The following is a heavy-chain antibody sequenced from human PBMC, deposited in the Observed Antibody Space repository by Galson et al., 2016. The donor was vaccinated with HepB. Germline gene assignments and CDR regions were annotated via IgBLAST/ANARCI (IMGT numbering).Heavy chain of an antibody. Sequence: SVKVSCKASEDTLNSYYMHWVRQAPGEGPEWLGIINPSGNSASYAQRFQGRVTMTRDTSTRTVYMELGNLRYDDTAVYYCASGLDYHSYGMDVWGQGTTVTVSS. V-gene: IGHV1-46*02. CDR2: INPSGNSA. J-gene: IGHJ6*02. CDR1: EDTLNSYY. D-gene: IGHD4/OR15-4a*01. CDR3: ASGLDYHSYGMDV.